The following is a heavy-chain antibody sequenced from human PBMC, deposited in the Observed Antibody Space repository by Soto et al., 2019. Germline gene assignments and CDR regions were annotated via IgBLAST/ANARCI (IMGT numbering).Heavy chain of an antibody. CDR1: GGSGGSFSGYY. Sequence: QVQLQQWGAGLLKPSETLSLTCAVNGGSGGSFSGYYWSWIRQPPGKGLEWIGEINHSGSTNYNRALESRVAISVATPTSQYSRKLRSVTAADTAVYYCARHNYGSSGCYHCYYGMDVWGQGTSVTVCS. J-gene: IGHJ6*02. V-gene: IGHV4-34*01. D-gene: IGHD3-22*01. CDR2: INHSGST. CDR3: ARHNYGSSGCYHCYYGMDV.